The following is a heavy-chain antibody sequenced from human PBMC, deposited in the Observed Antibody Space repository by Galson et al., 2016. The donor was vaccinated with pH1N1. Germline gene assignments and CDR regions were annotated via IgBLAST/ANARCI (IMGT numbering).Heavy chain of an antibody. J-gene: IGHJ3*01. Sequence: PALVKPTQTLTLTCTFSGFSISSSGMGVGWIRQPPGKALEWLAVIYWDDDKRYSPSLKSRLTITKDTSKNQVVLKMTNMDPADTATYYCAHREVMIRNAFDFWGQGTMVTVAS. CDR1: GFSISSSGMG. CDR2: IYWDDDK. CDR3: AHREVMIRNAFDF. D-gene: IGHD3-16*01. V-gene: IGHV2-5*02.